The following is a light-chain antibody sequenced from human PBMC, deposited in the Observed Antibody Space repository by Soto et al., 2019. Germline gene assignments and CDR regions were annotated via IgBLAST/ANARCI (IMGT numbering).Light chain of an antibody. J-gene: IGKJ5*01. CDR3: QQYYTTPIT. CDR2: WES. V-gene: IGKV4-1*01. CDR1: HSVVYSSNNKNY. Sequence: DIVMSQSPESLAVSLGERAPLNCKSSHSVVYSSNNKNYLGWYQQKTGQPPKMLIYWESTRESGVPDRFSGSGSGTDLNLTISRLQAEDVAVYYCQQYYTTPITCGQGTRLEI.